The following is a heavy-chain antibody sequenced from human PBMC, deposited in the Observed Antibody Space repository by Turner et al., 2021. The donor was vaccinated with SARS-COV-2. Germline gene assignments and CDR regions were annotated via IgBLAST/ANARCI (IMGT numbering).Heavy chain of an antibody. CDR1: GYTLTELS. D-gene: IGHD6-19*01. CDR2: YDPDDGET. Sequence: QVQLVRSGAEVKKRGASVKVSCKVSGYTLTELSMHWVRQAPGKGLEWMGGYDPDDGETIYEKKFHSRVTMTDDTSTDTAYMELRSLRSEDTAVYYCATGVAVTGTPSAYYYYYGMDVWGQGTTVTVSS. J-gene: IGHJ6*02. V-gene: IGHV1-24*01. CDR3: ATGVAVTGTPSAYYYYYGMDV.